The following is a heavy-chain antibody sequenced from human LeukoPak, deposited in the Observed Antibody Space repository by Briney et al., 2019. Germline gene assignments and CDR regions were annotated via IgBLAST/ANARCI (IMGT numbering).Heavy chain of an antibody. J-gene: IGHJ4*02. CDR1: GFTFSDYY. V-gene: IGHV3-11*01. CDR2: ISISGSTI. Sequence: KPGGSLRLSCAASGFTFSDYYMGWIRQAPGKGLEWLSYISISGSTIYYADSVKGRFTISRDNAKNSLYLQMNSLRAEDTAVYFCARGVVLVANFDYWGQGTLVTVSS. CDR3: ARGVVLVANFDY. D-gene: IGHD2-21*01.